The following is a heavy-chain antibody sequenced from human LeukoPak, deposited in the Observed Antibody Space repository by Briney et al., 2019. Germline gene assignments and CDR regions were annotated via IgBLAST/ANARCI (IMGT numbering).Heavy chain of an antibody. CDR2: ISRSSNYI. Sequence: GGSLRLSCAASGFTFSNYNMNWVRQAPAKGLEWVSSISRSSNYIYYADSVKGRFTISRDNSKNTLYLQMNSLRAEDTAVYYCAKDRRAGSYDYWGQGTLVTVSS. J-gene: IGHJ4*02. V-gene: IGHV3-21*04. D-gene: IGHD3-10*01. CDR1: GFTFSNYN. CDR3: AKDRRAGSYDY.